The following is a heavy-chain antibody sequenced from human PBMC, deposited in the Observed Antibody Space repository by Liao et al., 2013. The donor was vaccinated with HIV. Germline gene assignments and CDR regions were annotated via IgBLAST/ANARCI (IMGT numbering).Heavy chain of an antibody. CDR2: IYTSGST. D-gene: IGHD3-10*01. CDR3: ARGRVWFGDLGKYFFDY. CDR1: GGSISSYY. Sequence: QVQLQESGPGLVKPSETLSLTCTVSGGSISSYYWTWIRQPAGKRLEWIGRIYTSGSTNYNPSLKSRVSMSVDTSKNQFSLKLSSVTAADTAVYYCARGRVWFGDLGKYFFDYWGQGTLVTVSS. V-gene: IGHV4-4*07. J-gene: IGHJ4*02.